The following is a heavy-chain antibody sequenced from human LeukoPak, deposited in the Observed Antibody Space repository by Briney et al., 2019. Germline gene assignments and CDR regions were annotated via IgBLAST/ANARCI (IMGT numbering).Heavy chain of an antibody. V-gene: IGHV1-46*01. D-gene: IGHD3-10*01. CDR1: GYTFTSYY. Sequence: GASVKVSCKASGYTFTSYYMHWVRQAPGQGLEWVGIINPSGGSTSYAQKFQGRVTMTRDTSTSTVYMELSSLRSEDTAVYYCARAMVRDYYFDYWGQGTLVTVSS. CDR3: ARAMVRDYYFDY. CDR2: INPSGGST. J-gene: IGHJ4*02.